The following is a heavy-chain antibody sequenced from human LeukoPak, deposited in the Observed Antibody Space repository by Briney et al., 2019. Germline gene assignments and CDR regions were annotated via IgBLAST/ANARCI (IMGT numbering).Heavy chain of an antibody. CDR2: ISSSSSYI. CDR3: AREDSSWYYFDY. CDR1: GFTFSSYS. V-gene: IGHV3-21*04. J-gene: IGHJ4*02. Sequence: GGSLRLSCAASGFTFSSYSMNWVRQAPGKGLEWVSSISSSSSYIYYADSVKGRFTISRDNAKNSLYLQMNSLRAEDTAVYYCAREDSSWYYFDYWGQGTVVTVSS. D-gene: IGHD6-13*01.